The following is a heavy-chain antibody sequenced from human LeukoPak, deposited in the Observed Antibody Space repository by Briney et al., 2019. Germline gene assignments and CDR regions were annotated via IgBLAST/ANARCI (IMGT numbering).Heavy chain of an antibody. V-gene: IGHV4-34*01. CDR2: INHSGST. CDR1: GGSFSGYY. D-gene: IGHD3-10*01. CDR3: ARTVWFGELSYYYYYYGMDV. J-gene: IGHJ6*02. Sequence: SETLSLTCAVYGGSFSGYYWSWIRQPPGKGLEWIGEINHSGSTNYNPSLKSRVTISVDTSKNQFFLKLSSVTAADTAVYYCARTVWFGELSYYYYYYGMDVWGQGTTVTVSS.